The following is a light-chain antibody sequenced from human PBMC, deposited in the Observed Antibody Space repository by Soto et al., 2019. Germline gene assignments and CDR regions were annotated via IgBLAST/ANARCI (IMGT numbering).Light chain of an antibody. J-gene: IGKJ5*01. Sequence: EIVLTQSPGTLSLSPGERATLSCRASQSVSKNYLAWYQQKPGQAPRLLIYGASTRETGVPDRFSGSGSGTEFTLTINSLEVEDFAVYYCQQRSDWTPTFGQGTRLEIK. CDR2: GAS. CDR1: QSVSKNY. CDR3: QQRSDWTPT. V-gene: IGKV3D-20*02.